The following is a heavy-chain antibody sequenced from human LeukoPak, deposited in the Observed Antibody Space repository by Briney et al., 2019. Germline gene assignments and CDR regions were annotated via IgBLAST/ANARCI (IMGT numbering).Heavy chain of an antibody. D-gene: IGHD3-10*01. CDR2: IRYDGSNK. CDR1: GFTFSSYG. V-gene: IGHV3-30*02. J-gene: IGHJ6*03. CDR3: AAYGSGRLYYYYYMDV. Sequence: GGSLRLSCAASGFTFSSYGMHWVRQAPGKGLEWVAFIRYDGSNKYYADSVKGRFTISRDNSKNTLYLQMNSLRAEDTAVYYCAAYGSGRLYYYYYMDVWGKGTTVTISS.